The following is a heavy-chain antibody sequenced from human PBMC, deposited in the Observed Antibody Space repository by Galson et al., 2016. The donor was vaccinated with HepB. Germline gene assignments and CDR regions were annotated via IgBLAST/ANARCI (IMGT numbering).Heavy chain of an antibody. CDR1: GFTLSTYW. CDR2: IKPDGSEK. V-gene: IGHV3-7*03. D-gene: IGHD2-15*01. CDR3: ARLIIVVVAATRGDYFDH. Sequence: SLRLSCAASGFTLSTYWMTWVRQAPGKGLEWVASIKPDGSEKYYVDSVKGRFIISRDNAENSMYLQMNSLRAEDTAVYYCARLIIVVVAATRGDYFDHWGQGTLATFSS. J-gene: IGHJ4*02.